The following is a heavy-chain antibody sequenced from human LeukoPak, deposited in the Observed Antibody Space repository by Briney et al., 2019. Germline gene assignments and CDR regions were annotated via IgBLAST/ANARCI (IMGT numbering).Heavy chain of an antibody. Sequence: SETLSLTCTVSGGSIRSSYYYWGWIRQPPGKGLEWIGSIYYSGSTYYNPSLKSRVTISVDTSKNQFSLKLSSVTAADTAVYYCAGYSGSDWGLVDYWGQGTLVTVSS. J-gene: IGHJ4*02. V-gene: IGHV4-39*01. CDR2: IYYSGST. CDR3: AGYSGSDWGLVDY. D-gene: IGHD1-26*01. CDR1: GGSIRSSYYY.